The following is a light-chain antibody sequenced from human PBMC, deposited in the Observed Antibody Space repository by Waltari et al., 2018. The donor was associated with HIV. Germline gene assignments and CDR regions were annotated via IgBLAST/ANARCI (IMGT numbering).Light chain of an antibody. Sequence: DIQMTQSPSSLSASVGDRVPITCRPSQNIGNNLIWYQPKPGKAPKLLIYASSSLQNGGRSSFRGSGSATHFTLTNSSLQPEEFATYHCQQSHSRPLTFGQGTKVEI. CDR2: ASS. J-gene: IGKJ1*01. CDR1: QNIGNN. V-gene: IGKV1-39*01. CDR3: QQSHSRPLT.